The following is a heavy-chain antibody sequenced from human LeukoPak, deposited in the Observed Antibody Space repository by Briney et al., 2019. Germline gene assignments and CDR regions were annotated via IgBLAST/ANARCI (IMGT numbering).Heavy chain of an antibody. CDR1: GGSVSSGRYY. D-gene: IGHD1-26*01. CDR2: MYFSGTT. CDR3: ARHLRFGSSALPRDVFDI. V-gene: IGHV4-39*01. J-gene: IGHJ3*02. Sequence: PSQTLSLTCTVPGGSVSSGRYYWSWIRQPPGKGLEWIGSMYFSGTTYYNPSLKSRVTISVHTPENHLSLKLTSVTATDTAVYYCARHLRFGSSALPRDVFDIWGRGTVASVSS.